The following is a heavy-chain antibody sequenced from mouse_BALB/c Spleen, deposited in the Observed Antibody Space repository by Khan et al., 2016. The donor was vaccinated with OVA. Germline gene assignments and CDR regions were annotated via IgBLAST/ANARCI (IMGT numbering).Heavy chain of an antibody. J-gene: IGHJ1*01. CDR3: ARNRDGGSYWCFDG. CDR2: IWIGGSA. D-gene: IGHD3-3*01. Sequence: QVQLQQSGPGLVAPSQSLSITCTVSGFSLSRYSVHWVRQPPGKGLEWLGIIWIGGSADYNSPLKSRLSISKDNSKSQVFLKMNSLQTDDTAMYYCARNRDGGSYWCFDGGGAGTTVTVSS. CDR1: GFSLSRYS. V-gene: IGHV2-6-4*01.